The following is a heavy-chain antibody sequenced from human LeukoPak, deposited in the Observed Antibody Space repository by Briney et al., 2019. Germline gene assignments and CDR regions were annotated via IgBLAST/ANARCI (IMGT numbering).Heavy chain of an antibody. CDR2: MNPNSGNT. J-gene: IGHJ3*02. CDR1: GYTFTSYD. V-gene: IGHV1-8*03. CDR3: ARSLSGYSSSWYSHDAFDI. Sequence: ASVKVSCKASGYTFTSYDINWVRQATGQGLELMGWMNPNSGNTGYAQKFQGRVTITRNTSISTAYMELSSLRSEDTAVYYCARSLSGYSSSWYSHDAFDIWGQGTMVSVSS. D-gene: IGHD6-13*01.